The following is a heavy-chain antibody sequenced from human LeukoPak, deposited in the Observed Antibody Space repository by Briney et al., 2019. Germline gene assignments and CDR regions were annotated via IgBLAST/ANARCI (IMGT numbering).Heavy chain of an antibody. D-gene: IGHD3-22*01. CDR3: ARRADYYDSSCYQH. Sequence: ASVKVSCKASGYTFTSYDINWVRQATGQGLEWMGWMNPNSGNTGYAQKFQGRVTMTRDTSMSTAYMELSSLRSEDTAVYYCARRADYYDSSCYQHWGQGTLVTVSS. V-gene: IGHV1-8*01. J-gene: IGHJ4*02. CDR2: MNPNSGNT. CDR1: GYTFTSYD.